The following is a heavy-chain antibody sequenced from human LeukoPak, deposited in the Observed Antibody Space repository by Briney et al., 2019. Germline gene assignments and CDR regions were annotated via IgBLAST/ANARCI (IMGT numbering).Heavy chain of an antibody. CDR1: GFTFSSYW. V-gene: IGHV3-74*01. CDR2: INSDGSST. D-gene: IGHD3-22*01. CDR3: ARGVYYDSSGYPPDFDY. Sequence: GGSLRLSYAASGFTFSSYWMHWVRQAPGKGLVWVSRINSDGSSTSYADSVKGRFTISRDNAKNTLYLQMNSLRAEDTAVYYCARGVYYDSSGYPPDFDYWGQGTLVTVSS. J-gene: IGHJ4*02.